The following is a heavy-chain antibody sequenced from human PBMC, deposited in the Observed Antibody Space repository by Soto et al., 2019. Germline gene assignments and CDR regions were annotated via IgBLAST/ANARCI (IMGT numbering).Heavy chain of an antibody. Sequence: GASVKVSCKASGYTFTGYYMHWVRQAPGQGLEWMGWINPNSGGTNYAQKFQGWVTMTRDTSISTAYMELSRLRSDDTAVYYCARDLPCDRLTCGWDYYYGMDVWGQGTTVTVSS. J-gene: IGHJ6*02. CDR1: GYTFTGYY. D-gene: IGHD6-19*01. CDR2: INPNSGGT. V-gene: IGHV1-2*04. CDR3: ARDLPCDRLTCGWDYYYGMDV.